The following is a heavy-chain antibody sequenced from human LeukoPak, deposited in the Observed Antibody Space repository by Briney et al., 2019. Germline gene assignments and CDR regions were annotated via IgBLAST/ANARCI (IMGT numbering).Heavy chain of an antibody. CDR3: ARRYDYDSSGYYYHAYFDY. D-gene: IGHD3-22*01. J-gene: IGHJ4*02. CDR1: GGSFSGYY. V-gene: IGHV4-34*01. Sequence: SETLSLTCAVYGGSFSGYYWSWIRQSPGKGLEWIGEINHSGSTNYNPSLKSRVTISVDTSKNQFSLKLSSVTGTDTALYYCARRYDYDSSGYYYHAYFDYWGQGTLVTVSS. CDR2: INHSGST.